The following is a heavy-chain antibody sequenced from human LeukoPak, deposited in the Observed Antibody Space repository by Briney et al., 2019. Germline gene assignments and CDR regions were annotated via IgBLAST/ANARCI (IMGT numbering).Heavy chain of an antibody. CDR1: GFTFSSYA. V-gene: IGHV3-30*01. J-gene: IGHJ4*02. CDR3: ARERSGGNSEAYFDY. D-gene: IGHD4-23*01. CDR2: ISYDGSNK. Sequence: GGSLRLSCAASGFTFSSYAMHWVRQAPGKGLEWVAVISYDGSNKYYADSVKGRFTISRDNSKNTLYLQMNSLRAEDTAVYYCARERSGGNSEAYFDYWGQETLVTVSS.